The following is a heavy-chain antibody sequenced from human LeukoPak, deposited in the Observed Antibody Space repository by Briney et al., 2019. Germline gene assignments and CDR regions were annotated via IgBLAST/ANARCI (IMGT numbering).Heavy chain of an antibody. CDR2: IKQDGSEK. Sequence: GGSLRLSCAASGFTFSSYWMSWVRQAPGKGLEWVANIKQDGSEKYYVDSVEGRFTISRDNAQNSLYLQMNSLRAEDTAVYYCAREITAGTTRGPYYYGMDVWGQGTTVTVSS. CDR3: AREITAGTTRGPYYYGMDV. CDR1: GFTFSSYW. V-gene: IGHV3-7*01. D-gene: IGHD1-7*01. J-gene: IGHJ6*02.